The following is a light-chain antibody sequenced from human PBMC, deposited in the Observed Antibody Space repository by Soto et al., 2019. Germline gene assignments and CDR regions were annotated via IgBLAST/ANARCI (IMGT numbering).Light chain of an antibody. CDR3: QQYGSSGT. Sequence: ILLTQSPGTLSLSPGERATLASRASPSVTNSLAWYQQKPGQDPRLLIYRASNRATGIPDRFSGGGSGTDFTLAISRLEPEDFAVYYCQQYGSSGTLGQGTQVDI. V-gene: IGKV3-20*01. CDR2: RAS. CDR1: PSVTNS. J-gene: IGKJ1*01.